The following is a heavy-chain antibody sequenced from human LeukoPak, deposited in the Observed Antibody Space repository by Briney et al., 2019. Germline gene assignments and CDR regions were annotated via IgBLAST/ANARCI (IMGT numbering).Heavy chain of an antibody. D-gene: IGHD5-12*01. CDR2: ISSSSSYI. CDR1: GFTFSSYS. J-gene: IGHJ4*02. V-gene: IGHV3-21*01. Sequence: GGSLRLSCAASGFTFSSYSMNWVRQAPGKGLEWVSSISSSSSYIYYADSVKGRFTISRDNAKNSLYLQMNSLRAEDTAVYYCARDRTAKMATITDYWGQGTLVTVSS. CDR3: ARDRTAKMATITDY.